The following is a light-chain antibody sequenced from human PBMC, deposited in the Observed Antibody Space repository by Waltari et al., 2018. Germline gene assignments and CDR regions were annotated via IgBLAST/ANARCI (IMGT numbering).Light chain of an antibody. J-gene: IGLJ3*02. CDR3: GTWDNSMRRV. CDR1: SSDLGNNF. CDR2: ENN. Sequence: QSVLTQPPSVSAAPGQKVTISCSGSSSDLGNNFVSWYQQFPGAPPKLLIYENNKRPSGIPDRFSGSKSGTSATLGITGLQTGDEADYYCGTWDNSMRRVFGGGTKLTVL. V-gene: IGLV1-51*02.